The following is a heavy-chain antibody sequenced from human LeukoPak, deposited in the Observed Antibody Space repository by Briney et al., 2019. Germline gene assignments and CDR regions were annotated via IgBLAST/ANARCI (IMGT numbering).Heavy chain of an antibody. CDR2: IWFDGSYI. Sequence: PGRSLRLSCAASGFKFSNYGTHWVRQAPGKGLDWVAVIWFDGSYIYYGDSVRGRFTISRDNSKNTLYLQMNSLRAEDTAIYYCAKVVQYTASTGTGLDYWGQGTLVTVSS. J-gene: IGHJ4*02. CDR1: GFKFSNYG. D-gene: IGHD6-13*01. V-gene: IGHV3-33*06. CDR3: AKVVQYTASTGTGLDY.